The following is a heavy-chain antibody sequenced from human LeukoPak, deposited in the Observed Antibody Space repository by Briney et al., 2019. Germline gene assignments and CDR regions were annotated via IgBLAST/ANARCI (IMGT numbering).Heavy chain of an antibody. CDR1: GFTFSSYA. CDR3: ARDRVDTAMVFDY. D-gene: IGHD5-18*01. V-gene: IGHV3-30-3*01. Sequence: GRSLRLSCAASGFTFSSYAMHWVRQAPGKGLEWVAVISYDGSNKYYADSVKGRFTISRDNSKNTLYLQMNSLRAEDTAVYYRARDRVDTAMVFDYWGQGTLVTVSS. J-gene: IGHJ4*02. CDR2: ISYDGSNK.